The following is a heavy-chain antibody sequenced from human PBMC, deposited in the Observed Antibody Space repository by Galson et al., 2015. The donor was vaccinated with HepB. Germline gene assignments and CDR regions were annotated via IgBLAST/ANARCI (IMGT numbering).Heavy chain of an antibody. Sequence: SLRLSCAASGFTFSTYWMTRVRQAPGKGLEWVANIKQDGSEKNYVDSVKGRFTISRDNAKNSLFLQMNSLRAEDTAVYYCVRVGSSWYSYLDSWGQGTLVTVSS. CDR3: VRVGSSWYSYLDS. CDR1: GFTFSTYW. J-gene: IGHJ4*02. V-gene: IGHV3-7*03. CDR2: IKQDGSEK. D-gene: IGHD6-13*01.